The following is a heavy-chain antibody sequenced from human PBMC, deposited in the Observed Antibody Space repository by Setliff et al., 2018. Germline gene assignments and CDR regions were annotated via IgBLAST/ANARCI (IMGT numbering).Heavy chain of an antibody. J-gene: IGHJ6*03. CDR2: IDPSGNT. V-gene: IGHV4-61*09. CDR1: GGSISSGSNY. D-gene: IGHD4-17*01. CDR3: ARETTMTYYFYYMDV. Sequence: PSETLSLTCTVSGGSISSGSNYWSWIRQPAGRGLEWIGHIDPSGNTNYHPSLKSRVTISGDTSKNQFSLKLTSVTAADTAVYFCARETTMTYYFYYMDVWGKGTTVTVSS.